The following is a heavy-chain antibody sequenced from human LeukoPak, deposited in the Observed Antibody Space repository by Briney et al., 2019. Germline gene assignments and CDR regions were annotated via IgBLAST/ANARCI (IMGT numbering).Heavy chain of an antibody. J-gene: IGHJ4*02. D-gene: IGHD3-9*01. Sequence: GGSLRLSCAASGFTFSNAWMSWVRQAPGKGLEWVGRIKSKTDGGTTDYAAPVKGRFTISRDDSKNTLYLQMNSLKTEDTAVYYCTTDFDYDILTGYYWVDYWGQGTLVTVPS. CDR3: TTDFDYDILTGYYWVDY. V-gene: IGHV3-15*01. CDR2: IKSKTDGGTT. CDR1: GFTFSNAW.